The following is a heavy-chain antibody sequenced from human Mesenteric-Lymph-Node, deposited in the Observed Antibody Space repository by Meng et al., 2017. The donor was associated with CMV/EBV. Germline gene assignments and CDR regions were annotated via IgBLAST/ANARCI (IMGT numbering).Heavy chain of an antibody. CDR2: IYHSGST. CDR3: ASSGSGYYKGWFDP. CDR1: GYSISRGFY. J-gene: IGHJ5*02. V-gene: IGHV4-38-2*02. Sequence: GSLRLSCTVSGYSISRGFYWGWIRQPPGKGLEWIGSIYHSGSTYYNPSLKSRVTISVDTSKNQFSLKLSSVTAADTAVYYCASSGSGYYKGWFDPWGQGTLVTVSS. D-gene: IGHD3-3*01.